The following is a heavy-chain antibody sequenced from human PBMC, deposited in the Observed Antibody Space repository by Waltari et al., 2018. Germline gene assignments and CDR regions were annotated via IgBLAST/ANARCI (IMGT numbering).Heavy chain of an antibody. Sequence: QVQLVESGGGVVQPGGSLRLSCAASGFTFSRYGMQWVRQAPGKGLEWVAFIRYDGSNKYYADSVKGRFTISRDNSKNTLYLQMNSLRAEDTAVYYCAKVAGMVQAMDVWGQGTTVTVSS. CDR2: IRYDGSNK. J-gene: IGHJ6*02. CDR3: AKVAGMVQAMDV. D-gene: IGHD3-10*01. CDR1: GFTFSRYG. V-gene: IGHV3-30*02.